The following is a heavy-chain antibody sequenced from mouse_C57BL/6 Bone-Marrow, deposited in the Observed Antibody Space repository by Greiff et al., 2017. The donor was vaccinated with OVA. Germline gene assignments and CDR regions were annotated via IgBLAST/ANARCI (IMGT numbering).Heavy chain of an antibody. CDR2: IYPGDGDT. V-gene: IGHV1-82*01. CDR1: GYAFSSSW. CDR3: ARHEDGYYASYYDY. J-gene: IGHJ2*01. D-gene: IGHD2-3*01. Sequence: VQLQQSGPELVKPGASVKISCKASGYAFSSSWMNWVKQRPGKGLEWIGRIYPGDGDTNYNGKFKGKATLTADKSSSTAYMPLSSLTSEDSAVYVCARHEDGYYASYYDYGGQGTTLTVSS.